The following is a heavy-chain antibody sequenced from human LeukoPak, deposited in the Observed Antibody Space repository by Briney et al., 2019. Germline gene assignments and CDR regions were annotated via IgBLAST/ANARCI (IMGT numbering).Heavy chain of an antibody. J-gene: IGHJ4*02. CDR1: GFTLSSYS. CDR3: ARDPGGAVAEERFDY. CDR2: ISSSSSYI. Sequence: GGSLRLSCAASGFTLSSYSMNWVRRAPGKGLEWVSSISSSSSYIYYADSVKGLFTISRDNAKNSLYLQMNSLRAEDTAVYYCARDPGGAVAEERFDYWGQGTLVTVSS. D-gene: IGHD6-19*01. V-gene: IGHV3-21*01.